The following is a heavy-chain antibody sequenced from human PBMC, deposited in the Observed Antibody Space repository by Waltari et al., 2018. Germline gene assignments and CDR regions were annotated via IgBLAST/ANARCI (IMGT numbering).Heavy chain of an antibody. CDR2: IKQDGSEN. CDR1: GFTFSSYW. D-gene: IGHD6-13*01. Sequence: EVQLVESGGGLVQPGGSLRLSCAASGFTFSSYWMSWVRQAPGKGLEWVANIKQDGSENDYVDSVKGRFTISRDNAKNSLYLQMNSRRAEDTAVYYCARVTRAAAGLDYWGQGTLVTVSS. CDR3: ARVTRAAAGLDY. J-gene: IGHJ4*02. V-gene: IGHV3-7*01.